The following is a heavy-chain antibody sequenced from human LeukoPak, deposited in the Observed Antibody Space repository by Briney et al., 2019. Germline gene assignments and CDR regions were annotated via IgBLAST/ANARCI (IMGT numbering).Heavy chain of an antibody. CDR2: IYTSGST. Sequence: SETLSLTCTVSGGSISSGSYFWSWIRQPAGKGLEWIGRIYTSGSTNYNPSLKSRVTISVDTSKNQFSLKLSSVTAADTAVYYCASDRIGVDAFDIWGQGTMVTVSS. CDR3: ASDRIGVDAFDI. V-gene: IGHV4-61*02. CDR1: GGSISSGSYF. J-gene: IGHJ3*02. D-gene: IGHD2-15*01.